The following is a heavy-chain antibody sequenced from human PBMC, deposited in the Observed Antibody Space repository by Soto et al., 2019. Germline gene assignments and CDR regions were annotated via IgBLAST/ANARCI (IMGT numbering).Heavy chain of an antibody. Sequence: QLQLQESAPGLVKPSETLSLTCTVSGGSISSSSYYWGWIRQPPGKGLEWIGSIYYSGSTYYNPSLKSRVTISVDTSKNQFSLKLSSVTAADTAVYYCARHYDFWSGYFFFGLNWFDPCGQGTLVTVSS. J-gene: IGHJ5*02. V-gene: IGHV4-39*01. D-gene: IGHD3-3*01. CDR2: IYYSGST. CDR3: ARHYDFWSGYFFFGLNWFDP. CDR1: GGSISSSSYY.